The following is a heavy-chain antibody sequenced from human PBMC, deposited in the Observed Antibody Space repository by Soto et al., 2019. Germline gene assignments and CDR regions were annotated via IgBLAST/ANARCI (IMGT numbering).Heavy chain of an antibody. V-gene: IGHV4-31*03. CDR3: ARWYYDILTGYRYFDN. CDR1: GDSISSGAYY. D-gene: IGHD3-9*01. Sequence: PSETLSLTCTVSGDSISSGAYYWIWIRQHPGKGLEWIGYIYYSGSTYYNPSLKSRVTISVDTSKNQFSLKLTSVTAADTAVYYCARWYYDILTGYRYFDNWGQGTLVTVSS. J-gene: IGHJ4*02. CDR2: IYYSGST.